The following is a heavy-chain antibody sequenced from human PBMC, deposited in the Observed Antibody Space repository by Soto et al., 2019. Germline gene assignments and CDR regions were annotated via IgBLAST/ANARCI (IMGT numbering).Heavy chain of an antibody. V-gene: IGHV3-15*01. J-gene: IGHJ4*02. Sequence: EVQLVESGGGLVKPGGSLRLSCAASGFNFNDAWMSWVRQAPGKGLEWVGRVKSKADGGTTDYAAPVKGRFIVSRDDLQNRLYLEMSSLRIEDSGVYFCTTRGGHWGQGALVTVSS. CDR1: GFNFNDAW. CDR2: VKSKADGGTT. CDR3: TTRGGH.